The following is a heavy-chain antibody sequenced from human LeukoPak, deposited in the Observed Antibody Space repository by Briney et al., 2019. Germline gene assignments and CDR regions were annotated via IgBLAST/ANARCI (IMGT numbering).Heavy chain of an antibody. J-gene: IGHJ3*02. CDR3: ARDGGGDDAFDI. Sequence: GGSLRLSCAASGFTFSSYAMHWVRQAPGKGLEWVAVISYDGSNKYYADSVKGRFTIPRDNSKNTLYLQMNSLRAEDTAVYYCARDGGGDDAFDIWGQGTMVTVSS. D-gene: IGHD3-16*01. CDR1: GFTFSSYA. CDR2: ISYDGSNK. V-gene: IGHV3-30*14.